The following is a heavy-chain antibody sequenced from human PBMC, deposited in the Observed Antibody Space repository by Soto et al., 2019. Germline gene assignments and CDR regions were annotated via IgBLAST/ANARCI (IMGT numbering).Heavy chain of an antibody. Sequence: PRETLSPPSPSFGGPFVGSSWAWFPHPPGKGLEWIGEINHSGSTNYNPSLKSRVTISVDTSKNQFSLKLSSVTAADTAVYYCAGFLRFSTTNWFDPWGQGTLVTVSS. CDR2: INHSGST. D-gene: IGHD3-3*01. V-gene: IGHV4-34*01. CDR1: GGPFVGSS. CDR3: AGFLRFSTTNWFDP. J-gene: IGHJ5*02.